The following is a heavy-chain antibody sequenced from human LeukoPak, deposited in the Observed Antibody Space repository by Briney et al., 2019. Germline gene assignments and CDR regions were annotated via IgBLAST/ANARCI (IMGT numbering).Heavy chain of an antibody. V-gene: IGHV3-23*01. CDR3: AKDYWERSSWPWGAFDI. CDR1: GFTFSSYA. J-gene: IGHJ3*02. D-gene: IGHD6-13*01. CDR2: ISGSGGST. Sequence: GGSLRLSCAASGFTFSSYAMSWVRQAPGKGLEWVSAISGSGGSTYYADSVKGRFTISRGNSKNTLYLQMNSLRAEDTAVYYCAKDYWERSSWPWGAFDIWGQGTMVTVSS.